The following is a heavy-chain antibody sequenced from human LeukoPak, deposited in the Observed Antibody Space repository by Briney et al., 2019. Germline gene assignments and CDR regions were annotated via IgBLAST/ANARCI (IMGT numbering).Heavy chain of an antibody. J-gene: IGHJ4*02. CDR3: AKDRYQLLNYFDY. V-gene: IGHV3-30*02. D-gene: IGHD2-2*01. CDR2: IRYDGSNK. Sequence: GGSLRLSCAASGFTSSTYGMHWARQAPGKGLEWVAFIRYDGSNKYYADSVKGRFTISRDNSKNTLYLQMNSLRAEDTAVYYCAKDRYQLLNYFDYWGQGTLVTVSS. CDR1: GFTSSTYG.